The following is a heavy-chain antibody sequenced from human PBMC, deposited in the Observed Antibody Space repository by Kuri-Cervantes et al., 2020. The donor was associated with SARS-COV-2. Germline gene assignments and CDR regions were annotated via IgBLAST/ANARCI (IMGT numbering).Heavy chain of an antibody. D-gene: IGHD3-22*01. CDR2: ISSTSSYI. CDR3: AKDNLGWDYNNRGMDA. V-gene: IGHV3-21*01. Sequence: GGSLRLSCAASGFTFSSYSMNWVRQAPGKGLEWVSSISSTSSYIYYADSVKGRFTISRDNAKNSLYLQMNSLRPEDTAVYYCAKDNLGWDYNNRGMDAWGQGTTVTVSS. J-gene: IGHJ6*02. CDR1: GFTFSSYS.